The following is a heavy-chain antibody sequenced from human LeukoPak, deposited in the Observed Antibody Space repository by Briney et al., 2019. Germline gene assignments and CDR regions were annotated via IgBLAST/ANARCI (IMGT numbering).Heavy chain of an antibody. V-gene: IGHV1-46*01. D-gene: IGHD2-2*02. J-gene: IGHJ1*01. CDR1: GYTFTSYY. CDR3: ARPGYCSTSTCYMAAYAD. CDR2: INPSGGST. Sequence: ASVKVSCKASGYTFTSYYMHWVRQAPGQGLEWMGIINPSGGSTSYAQKFQGRVTMTRDTSTSTVYMELSSLRSEDTAVYYCARPGYCSTSTCYMAAYADWGQGTLVTVSS.